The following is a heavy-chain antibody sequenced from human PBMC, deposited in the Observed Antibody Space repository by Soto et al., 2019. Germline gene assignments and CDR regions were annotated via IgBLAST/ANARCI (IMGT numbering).Heavy chain of an antibody. V-gene: IGHV1-18*01. J-gene: IGHJ3*02. D-gene: IGHD4-17*01. CDR1: GYTFTRFG. Sequence: QVQLVQSGAEVKKPGASVKVSCKASGYTFTRFGITWVRQAPGQGLEWMGWISVYNGKTNYAQKLQGRVTVTRDTSTNTAYMELRSLRSDDTAVYYCAKDDYGKNDGDSLEMWGQGTWSPSLQ. CDR2: ISVYNGKT. CDR3: AKDDYGKNDGDSLEM.